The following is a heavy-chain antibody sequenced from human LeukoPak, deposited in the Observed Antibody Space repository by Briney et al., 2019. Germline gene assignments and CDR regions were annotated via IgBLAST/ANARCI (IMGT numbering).Heavy chain of an antibody. CDR1: GGTFSSYA. V-gene: IGHV1-69*05. Sequence: SVKVSGKAAGGTFSSYAISWVRQAPGQGLEGMGGIIPIFGTANYEQKFQGRVTITTDESTTTAYMELSSLRSEDTAVYYCARDGYPGSGSYYYYYMDVWGKGTTVTVSS. CDR3: ARDGYPGSGSYYYYYMDV. D-gene: IGHD2-2*03. CDR2: IIPIFGTA. J-gene: IGHJ6*03.